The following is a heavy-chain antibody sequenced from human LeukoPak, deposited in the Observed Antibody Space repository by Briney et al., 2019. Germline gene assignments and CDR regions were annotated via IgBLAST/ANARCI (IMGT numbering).Heavy chain of an antibody. Sequence: SETLSLTCTVSGGSISSYYWIWIRQPPGEGLEGSGYINYSGSTNYNPSLKSRFTMSVDTSKNQFSLKLSSVTAADTAMYYCAREGRQDYVYFDHWGQGSLVTVSS. CDR3: AREGRQDYVYFDH. CDR2: INYSGST. CDR1: GGSISSYY. V-gene: IGHV4-59*01. J-gene: IGHJ4*02. D-gene: IGHD4-17*01.